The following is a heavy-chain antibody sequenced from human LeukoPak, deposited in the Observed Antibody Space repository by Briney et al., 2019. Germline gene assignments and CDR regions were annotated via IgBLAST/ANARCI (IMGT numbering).Heavy chain of an antibody. V-gene: IGHV5-51*01. D-gene: IGHD2-2*01. CDR1: GYSFTSYW. CDR3: ATTTIRYCSSTSCYRGAFDI. J-gene: IGHJ3*02. CDR2: IYPGDSDT. Sequence: PGESLKISCKGSGYSFTSYWIGWVRQMPGKGLEWMGIIYPGDSDTRYSPSFQGQVTISADKSISTAYLQWSSLKASDTAMYYCATTTIRYCSSTSCYRGAFDIWGQGTMVTVSS.